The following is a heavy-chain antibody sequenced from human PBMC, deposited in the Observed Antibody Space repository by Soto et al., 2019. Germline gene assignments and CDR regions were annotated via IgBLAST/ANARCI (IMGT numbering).Heavy chain of an antibody. CDR1: GGSISSSNW. J-gene: IGHJ1*01. Sequence: QVQLQESGPGLVKPSGTLSLTCAVSGGSISSSNWWSWVRQSPGKGLEWIGQIYHSGSTNYNPSLKSRVTISVDKSQNQLSLNLNSVTAADTAIYYCAQVGDTENLWGQGTLVIVAS. CDR3: AQVGDTENL. V-gene: IGHV4-4*02. CDR2: IYHSGST. D-gene: IGHD1-26*01.